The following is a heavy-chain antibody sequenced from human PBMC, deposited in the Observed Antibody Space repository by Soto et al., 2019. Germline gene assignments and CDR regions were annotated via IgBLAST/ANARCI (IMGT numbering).Heavy chain of an antibody. J-gene: IGHJ3*02. V-gene: IGHV3-21*01. CDR3: ARDRGGDLKDFDN. Sequence: EVQLLESGGGLVKPGGSLRLSCAASGFTFSSYSMNWVCPAPGKGLEWVSLISSSSSYIYYADSVKGRFTISRDNAKNSLYLQMNSLRAEDTAVYYCARDRGGDLKDFDNWGQGTMVTITS. CDR1: GFTFSSYS. D-gene: IGHD3-10*01. CDR2: ISSSSSYI.